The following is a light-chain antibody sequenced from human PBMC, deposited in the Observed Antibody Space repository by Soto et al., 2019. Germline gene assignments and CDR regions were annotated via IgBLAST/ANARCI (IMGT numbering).Light chain of an antibody. CDR2: TTT. V-gene: IGKV1-39*01. Sequence: DYRMNPFPHSLFASVGDEITTISRASQSVRSYLNWYQQKPGKAPDLLIYTTTSLQSEVQSRFSGSGSETHFTLTITRLQPEDFATYFCQQTDSATPWTFAPGTKVEIK. J-gene: IGKJ1*01. CDR3: QQTDSATPWT. CDR1: QSVRSY.